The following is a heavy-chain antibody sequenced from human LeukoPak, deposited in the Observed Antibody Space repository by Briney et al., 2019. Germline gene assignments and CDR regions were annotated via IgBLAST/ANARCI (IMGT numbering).Heavy chain of an antibody. Sequence: ASVKVSCKASGYTFTGYYMHWVRQAPGQGLEWMGWINPNSGGTNYAQKFQGRVTITADKSTSTAYMELSSLRSEDTAVYYCARARCSGGSCYSFDYWGQGTLVTVSS. CDR1: GYTFTGYY. J-gene: IGHJ4*02. V-gene: IGHV1-2*02. D-gene: IGHD2-15*01. CDR3: ARARCSGGSCYSFDY. CDR2: INPNSGGT.